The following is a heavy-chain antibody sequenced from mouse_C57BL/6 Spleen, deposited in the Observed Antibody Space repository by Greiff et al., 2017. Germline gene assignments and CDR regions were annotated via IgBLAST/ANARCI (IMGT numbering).Heavy chain of an antibody. J-gene: IGHJ1*03. Sequence: EVKLVESGGGLVQPGGSMKLSCVASGFTFSNSWMNWVRQSPEKGLEWVAQIRLKSDNYATNYAESVKGRFTISRDDSKSSVYLQMNNLRAEDTGIYYCSRYYSNYVGYVDVWGTGTTVTVSS. CDR2: IRLKSDNYAT. V-gene: IGHV6-3*01. CDR1: GFTFSNSW. CDR3: SRYYSNYVGYVDV. D-gene: IGHD2-5*01.